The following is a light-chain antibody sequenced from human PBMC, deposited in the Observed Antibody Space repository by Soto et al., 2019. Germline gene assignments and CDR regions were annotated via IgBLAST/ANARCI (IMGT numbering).Light chain of an antibody. CDR1: QSVLYSSNNKNY. V-gene: IGKV4-1*01. Sequence: DNVMTQSPDSLAVSLGERATINCKSSQSVLYSSNNKNYLAWYQQKTGQPPKLLIYWASTRESGVPDRFSGSGSGTDFTLTISSLQAEDVAVYYCQKYFGSPLTFGQGTRLEIK. CDR2: WAS. CDR3: QKYFGSPLT. J-gene: IGKJ5*01.